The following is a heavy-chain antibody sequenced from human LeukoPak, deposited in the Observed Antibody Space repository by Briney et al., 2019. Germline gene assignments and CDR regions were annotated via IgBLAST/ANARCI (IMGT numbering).Heavy chain of an antibody. D-gene: IGHD1-26*01. J-gene: IGHJ4*02. CDR3: AITPGLGATNSDY. Sequence: ASVKVSCTVSGYTLTELSMHWVRQAPGKGLEWMGGFDPEDGETTYAQKFQGRVTMTEDTSTDTAYMELSSLRSEDTAVYYCAITPGLGATNSDYWGQGTLVTVSS. V-gene: IGHV1-24*01. CDR2: FDPEDGET. CDR1: GYTLTELS.